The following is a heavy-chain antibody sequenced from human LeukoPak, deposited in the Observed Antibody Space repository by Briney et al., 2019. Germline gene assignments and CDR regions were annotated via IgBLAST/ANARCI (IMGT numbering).Heavy chain of an antibody. Sequence: KPSETLSLTCAVYGGSLSDYYWSWIRQSPGKGLEWIGNIFYSGSTYYSPSLKSRVTISLDTSRNQFSLKLNSVTAADTAVYYCARAQWYPPYRWFDPWGQGTLVTVSS. J-gene: IGHJ5*02. D-gene: IGHD6-19*01. CDR2: IFYSGST. CDR1: GGSLSDYY. V-gene: IGHV4-59*01. CDR3: ARAQWYPPYRWFDP.